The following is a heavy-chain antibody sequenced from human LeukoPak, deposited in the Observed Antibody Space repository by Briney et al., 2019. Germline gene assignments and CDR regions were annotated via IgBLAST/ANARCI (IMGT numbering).Heavy chain of an antibody. V-gene: IGHV1-69*06. CDR3: ARTYDSSGLDAFDI. CDR2: IIPIFGTA. Sequence: ASVKVSCKASGGTFSSYAISWVRQAPGQGLEWMGGIIPIFGTANYAQKFQGRVTITADKSTSTAYMELSSLRSEDTAVYYCARTYDSSGLDAFDIWGQGTMVTVSS. D-gene: IGHD3-22*01. J-gene: IGHJ3*02. CDR1: GGTFSSYA.